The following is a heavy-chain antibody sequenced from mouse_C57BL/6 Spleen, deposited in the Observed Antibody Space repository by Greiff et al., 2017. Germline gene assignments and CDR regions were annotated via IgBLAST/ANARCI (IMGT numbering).Heavy chain of an antibody. CDR2: ISYSGST. V-gene: IGHV3-1*01. D-gene: IGHD2-5*01. Sequence: EVKVVESGPGMVKPSQSLSLTCTVTGYSITSGYDWHWIRHFPGNKLEWMGYISYSGSTHYNPSLKSRISITHDTSKNHFFLKLNSVTTEDTATYYCARGDYSNYFAYWGQGTLVTVSA. J-gene: IGHJ3*01. CDR3: ARGDYSNYFAY. CDR1: GYSITSGYD.